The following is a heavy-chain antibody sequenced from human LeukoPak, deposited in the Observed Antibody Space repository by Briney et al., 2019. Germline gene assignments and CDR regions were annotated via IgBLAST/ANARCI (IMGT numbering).Heavy chain of an antibody. CDR2: INPNSGGT. J-gene: IGHJ5*02. CDR1: GYTFIGYY. D-gene: IGHD6-13*01. Sequence: ASVKVSCKASGYTFIGYYIHWVRQAPGQELEWMGWINPNSGGTNYAQKVQGRVTMTRDTSISTAYMELSRLRSDDTAMYYCAREGTFSSPRNWFDPWGQGTLVTVSS. CDR3: AREGTFSSPRNWFDP. V-gene: IGHV1-2*02.